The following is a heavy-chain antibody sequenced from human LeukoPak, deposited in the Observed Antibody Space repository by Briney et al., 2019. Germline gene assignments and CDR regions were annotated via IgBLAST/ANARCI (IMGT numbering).Heavy chain of an antibody. D-gene: IGHD2-2*02. V-gene: IGHV5-51*01. CDR2: IYPGDSDT. CDR3: ASRRWGCSSTSCYTGDAFDI. Sequence: GESLKISCKGSGYSFTNYWIGWVRQMPGKGLEWMGIIYPGDSDTRYSPSFQGQVTISADKSISTAYLQWSSLKASDTAMYYCASRRWGCSSTSCYTGDAFDIWGQGTMVTVSS. CDR1: GYSFTNYW. J-gene: IGHJ3*02.